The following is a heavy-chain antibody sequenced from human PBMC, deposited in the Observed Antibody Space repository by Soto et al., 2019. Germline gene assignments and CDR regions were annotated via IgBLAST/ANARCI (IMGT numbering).Heavy chain of an antibody. CDR2: ISGSGDNT. CDR1: GFGWDDYA. CDR3: AKGYYSGYDLAYFHY. V-gene: IGHV3-23*01. J-gene: IGHJ4*02. Sequence: PGGSLRLSCAASGFGWDDYAMTWVGQAAGKGLEWVSAISGSGDNTDYADSVKGRFTISRDNSKNTLYPQLNSLRAEDTALYYCAKGYYSGYDLAYFHYWGQATLVTVSS. D-gene: IGHD5-12*01.